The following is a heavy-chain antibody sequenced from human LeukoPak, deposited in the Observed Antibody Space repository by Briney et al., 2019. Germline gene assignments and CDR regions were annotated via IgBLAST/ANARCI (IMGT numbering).Heavy chain of an antibody. D-gene: IGHD4-17*01. CDR1: GGPINSGSYC. V-gene: IGHV4-61*09. Sequence: SETLSLTCTVSGGPINSGSYCWSWIRQSAGKGLEWIGHIHISGSTNYNPSLKSRVTISVDTSKNQFSLKLSSVTAADTAVYYCARGYLYGDYVPVGYWGQGTLVTVSS. CDR3: ARGYLYGDYVPVGY. CDR2: IHISGST. J-gene: IGHJ4*02.